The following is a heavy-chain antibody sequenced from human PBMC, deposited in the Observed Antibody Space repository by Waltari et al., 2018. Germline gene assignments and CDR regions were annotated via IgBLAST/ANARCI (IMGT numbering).Heavy chain of an antibody. CDR3: AREWGGSFLYGMDV. D-gene: IGHD2-15*01. Sequence: QVQLQESGPGLVKPSETLSLTCTVSGGSISSYYWSWIRQPPGKGWGWIGDIYYSGSTTYNPSLKSRVTISVDTSKNQFSLKLSSVTAADTAVYYCAREWGGSFLYGMDVWGQGTTVTVSS. CDR2: IYYSGST. V-gene: IGHV4-59*01. J-gene: IGHJ6*02. CDR1: GGSISSYY.